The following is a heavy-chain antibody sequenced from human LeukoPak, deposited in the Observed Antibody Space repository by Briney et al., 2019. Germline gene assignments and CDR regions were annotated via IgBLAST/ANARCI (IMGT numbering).Heavy chain of an antibody. CDR2: ISGGGGST. D-gene: IGHD1-26*01. Sequence: GGSLRLSCAASGFTFDDYAMHWVRQAPGKGLEWVSLISGGGGSTYYADSVKGRFTISRDNSKNSLYLQMNSLRTEDTALYYCAKEIRYSGSYGYYYGMDVWGQGTTVTVSS. CDR1: GFTFDDYA. V-gene: IGHV3-43*02. J-gene: IGHJ6*02. CDR3: AKEIRYSGSYGYYYGMDV.